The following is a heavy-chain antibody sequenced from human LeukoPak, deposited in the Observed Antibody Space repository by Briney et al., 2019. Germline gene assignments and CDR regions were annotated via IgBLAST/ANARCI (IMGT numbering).Heavy chain of an antibody. V-gene: IGHV4-59*01. CDR3: ARDGYDYGDYDAFDI. J-gene: IGHJ3*02. CDR2: IYYSGST. Sequence: PSETLSLTCTVSGGSISSCYWSWIRQPPGKGLEWIGYIYYSGSTNYNPSLKSRVTISVDTSKNQFSLKLSSVTAADTAVYYCARDGYDYGDYDAFDIWGQGTMVTVSS. CDR1: GGSISSCY. D-gene: IGHD4-17*01.